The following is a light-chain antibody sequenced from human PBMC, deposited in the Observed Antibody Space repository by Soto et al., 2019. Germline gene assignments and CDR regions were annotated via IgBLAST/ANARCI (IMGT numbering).Light chain of an antibody. CDR2: NVS. Sequence: QSALTQPASVSGSPGQSITISCSGTSSDFNYYNSVSWYQHHPGKAPKLMIYNVSNRPSGVSSRFSGSKSGNTASLTISGRQAEDEADYYCTSYTSSSTYVFGTGTQLTVL. CDR3: TSYTSSSTYV. CDR1: SSDFNYYNS. J-gene: IGLJ6*01. V-gene: IGLV2-14*03.